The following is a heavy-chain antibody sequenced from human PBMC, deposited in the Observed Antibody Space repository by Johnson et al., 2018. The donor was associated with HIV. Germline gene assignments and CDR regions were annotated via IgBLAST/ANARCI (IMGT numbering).Heavy chain of an antibody. CDR2: ISYDGSNK. D-gene: IGHD2-15*01. Sequence: QMQLVESGGGVVQPGRSLRLSCAASGFTFSTYDMHWVRQAPGKGLEWVAIISYDGSNKYYADSVKGRFTISRDNAKNSLYLQMNSLRAEDTAVYYCATDIVVVLAVTGTGAAFDIWGQGTMVTVSS. V-gene: IGHV3-30*03. J-gene: IGHJ3*02. CDR3: ATDIVVVLAVTGTGAAFDI. CDR1: GFTFSTYD.